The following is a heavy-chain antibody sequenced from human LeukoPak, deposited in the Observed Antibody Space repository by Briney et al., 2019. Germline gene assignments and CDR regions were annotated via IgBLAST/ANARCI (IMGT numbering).Heavy chain of an antibody. J-gene: IGHJ5*02. CDR2: VWYDGSYK. V-gene: IGHV3-33*08. Sequence: GGSLRLACAASGFTVNNNRMGWVRQAPGKGLEWVAVVWYDGSYKYYADSVKGRFIITRDNSKNTLYLQMNSLRAEDTAVYYCAREGAERLFVSNWFDPWGQGTLVTVSS. CDR3: AREGAERLFVSNWFDP. D-gene: IGHD3-3*01. CDR1: GFTVNNNR.